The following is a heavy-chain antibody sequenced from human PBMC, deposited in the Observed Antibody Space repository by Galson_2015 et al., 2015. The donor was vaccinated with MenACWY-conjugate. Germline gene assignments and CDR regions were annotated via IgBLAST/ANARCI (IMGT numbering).Heavy chain of an antibody. CDR2: ISYDGSNK. V-gene: IGHV3-30*18. J-gene: IGHJ4*02. CDR1: GFTFSSYG. Sequence: SLRLSCAASGFTFSSYGMHWVRQAPGKGLEWVAVISYDGSNKYYADSVKGRFTISRDNSKNTLYLQMNSLRAEDTAVYYCAKGPAGVTTVVTGFLDYWGQGTLVTVSS. D-gene: IGHD4-23*01. CDR3: AKGPAGVTTVVTGFLDY.